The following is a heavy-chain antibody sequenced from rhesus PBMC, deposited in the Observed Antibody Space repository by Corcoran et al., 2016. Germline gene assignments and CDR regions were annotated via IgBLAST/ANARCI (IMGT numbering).Heavy chain of an antibody. V-gene: IGHV3-118*01. D-gene: IGHD4-35*01. CDR1: GFTFSSSA. CDR2: IRSKSKNYET. J-gene: IGHJ4*01. CDR3: TTDPGSYGNHFDY. Sequence: EVQLVESGGGLVQPGGSLRLSCAASGFTFSSSAMHWVRQASGKGLEWVGRIRSKSKNYETGYAASVKGRFTISRDDSKNTAYLQMNSLKTEDTAVYYCTTDPGSYGNHFDYWGQGVLVTVSS.